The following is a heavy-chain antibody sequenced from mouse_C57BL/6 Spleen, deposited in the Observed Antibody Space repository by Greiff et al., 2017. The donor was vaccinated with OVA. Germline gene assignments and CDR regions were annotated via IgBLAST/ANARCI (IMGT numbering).Heavy chain of an antibody. CDR1: GYAFSSSW. CDR2: IYPGDGDT. Sequence: VQLQQSGAELVTPGASVKISCKASGYAFSSSWMNWVKQRPGKGLAWIGQIYPGDGDTNYNGKFKGKATLTADKSSSTAYMQLSSLTSEDSAVYFCARGDGYFYFDYWGQGTTLTVSS. V-gene: IGHV1-80*01. CDR3: ARGDGYFYFDY. D-gene: IGHD2-3*01. J-gene: IGHJ2*01.